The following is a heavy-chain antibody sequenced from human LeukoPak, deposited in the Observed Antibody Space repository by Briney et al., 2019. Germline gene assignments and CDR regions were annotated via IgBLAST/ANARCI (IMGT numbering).Heavy chain of an antibody. CDR1: GGSISSYY. D-gene: IGHD6-13*01. Sequence: MASETLSLTCTVSGGSISSYYWSWIRQPPGKGLEWIGYIYYSGSTNYNPSLKSRVTISVDTSKNQFSLKLSSVTAADTAVYYCANVGSSWYFDYWGQGTLVTVSS. CDR2: IYYSGST. V-gene: IGHV4-59*01. J-gene: IGHJ4*02. CDR3: ANVGSSWYFDY.